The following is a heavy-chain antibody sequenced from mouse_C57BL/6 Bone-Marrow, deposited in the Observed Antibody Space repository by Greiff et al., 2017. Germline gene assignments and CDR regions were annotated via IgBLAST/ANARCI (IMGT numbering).Heavy chain of an antibody. Sequence: QVQLQQPGAELVMPGASVKLSCKASGYTFTSYWMHWVKQRPGQGLEWIGEIDPSDSYTNYNQKFKGKSTLTVDESSSTAYMQLSSLTSEDSAVYYCARQFAYWGQGTLVTVSA. CDR2: IDPSDSYT. V-gene: IGHV1-69*01. CDR3: ARQFAY. CDR1: GYTFTSYW. J-gene: IGHJ3*01.